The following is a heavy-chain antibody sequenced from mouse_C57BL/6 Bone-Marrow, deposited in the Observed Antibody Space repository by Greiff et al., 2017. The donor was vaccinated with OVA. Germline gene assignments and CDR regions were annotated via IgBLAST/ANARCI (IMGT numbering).Heavy chain of an antibody. CDR2: IWSGGST. J-gene: IGHJ1*03. Sequence: QVQLKESGPGLVQPSQSLSITCTVSGFSLTSYGVHWVRQSPGKGLEWLGVIWSGGSTDYNAAFISRLSISKDNSKSQVFFKMNSLQADDTAIYDCARNPPRIYWYFDVWGTGTTVTVSS. V-gene: IGHV2-2*01. CDR3: ARNPPRIYWYFDV. CDR1: GFSLTSYG.